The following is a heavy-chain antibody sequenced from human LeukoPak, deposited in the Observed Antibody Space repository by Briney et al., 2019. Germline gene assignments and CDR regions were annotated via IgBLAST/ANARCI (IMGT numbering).Heavy chain of an antibody. V-gene: IGHV5-10-1*01. J-gene: IGHJ5*02. CDR2: IAPSDSYT. CDR3: ATTDYEILTGYQRWFDP. CDR1: GSSFTSYL. D-gene: IGHD3-9*01. Sequence: GESLNFSCKCAGSSFTSYLISWVRQMRGKGLGWRVRIAPSDSYTNYSPSFQGHVTISADKSISTAYQQWSSLKASDTAMYYCATTDYEILTGYQRWFDPWGQGTLVTVSS.